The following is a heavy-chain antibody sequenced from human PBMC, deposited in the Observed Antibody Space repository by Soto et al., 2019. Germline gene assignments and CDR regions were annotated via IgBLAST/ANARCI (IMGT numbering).Heavy chain of an antibody. J-gene: IGHJ4*02. Sequence: PGGSLRLSCAASGFTFSSYSMHWVRQAPGKGLEWLSSISSISSFIYYADSVKGRFTISRDNAKNSLYLQMSSLRAEDTAVYYCARGRYDFWSGYYYGNYFDYWGQGTLVTVSS. D-gene: IGHD3-3*01. CDR3: ARGRYDFWSGYYYGNYFDY. CDR1: GFTFSSYS. V-gene: IGHV3-21*04. CDR2: ISSISSFI.